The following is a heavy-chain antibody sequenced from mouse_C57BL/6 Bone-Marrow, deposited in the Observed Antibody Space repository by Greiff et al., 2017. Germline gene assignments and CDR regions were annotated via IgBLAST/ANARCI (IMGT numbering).Heavy chain of an antibody. CDR1: GFTFNTYA. CDR3: VGEVAY. Sequence: EVKLMESGGGLVQPKGSLKISCAASGFTFNTYAMHWVRQAPGKGLEWVARISSKSSNYTTYYAVSVKDRFTISRDDSLSLLYLQMTNLKAEGTARYYCVGEVAYGGQGTLVTVSA. V-gene: IGHV10-3*01. CDR2: ISSKSSNYTT. J-gene: IGHJ3*01.